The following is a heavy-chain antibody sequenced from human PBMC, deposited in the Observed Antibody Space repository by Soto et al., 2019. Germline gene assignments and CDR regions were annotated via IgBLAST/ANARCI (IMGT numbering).Heavy chain of an antibody. D-gene: IGHD3-3*01. V-gene: IGHV3-21*01. Sequence: GGSLRLSCAASGFTFSSYSMNWVRQAPGKGLEWVSSISSSSSYIYYADSVKGRFTISRDNAKNSLYLQMNSLRAEDTAVYYCVGDYPRPTIFGGVIIRGYYYGMDVWGQGTTVTVSS. J-gene: IGHJ6*02. CDR3: VGDYPRPTIFGGVIIRGYYYGMDV. CDR2: ISSSSSYI. CDR1: GFTFSSYS.